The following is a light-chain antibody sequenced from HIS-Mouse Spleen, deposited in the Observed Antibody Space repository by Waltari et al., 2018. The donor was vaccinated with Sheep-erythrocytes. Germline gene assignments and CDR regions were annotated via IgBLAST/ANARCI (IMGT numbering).Light chain of an antibody. CDR3: CSYAGSSTPWV. CDR1: SSDVGSYHL. V-gene: IGLV2-23*01. J-gene: IGLJ3*02. CDR2: EGS. Sequence: QSALTQPASVSGSPGQSITISCTGTSSDVGSYHLVSWYQQHPGKAPKRRIYEGSKRPSGVSNRFSGSKSGNTASLTISGLQAEDEADYYCCSYAGSSTPWVFGGGTKLTVL.